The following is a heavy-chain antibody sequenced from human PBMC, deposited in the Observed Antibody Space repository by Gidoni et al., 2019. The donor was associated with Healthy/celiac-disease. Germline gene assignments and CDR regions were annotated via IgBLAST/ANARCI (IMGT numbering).Heavy chain of an antibody. CDR1: GFSLSTSGMW. CDR3: ARIQTAVAPRGAFDI. CDR2: IDWDDDK. V-gene: IGHV2-70*15. D-gene: IGHD6-19*01. Sequence: QVTLRESGPALVKPTQTLTLPCTFSGFSLSTSGMWVSWIRQPPGKALEWLARIDWDDDKYYSTSLKTRLTISKDTSKNQVVLTMTNMDPVDTATYYCARIQTAVAPRGAFDIWGQGTMVTVSS. J-gene: IGHJ3*02.